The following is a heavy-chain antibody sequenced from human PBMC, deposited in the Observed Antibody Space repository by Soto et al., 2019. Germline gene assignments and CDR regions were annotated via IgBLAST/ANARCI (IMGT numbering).Heavy chain of an antibody. CDR3: ARASMTAAGNYYYYGMDV. J-gene: IGHJ6*02. Sequence: QVQLVQSGAEVKKPGSSVKVSCKASGGTFSSYAISWVRQAPGQGLEWMGGIIPIFGTANYAQKFQGRGTVTADESTSTAYMELGSLRSEDTAVYYCARASMTAAGNYYYYGMDVWGQGTTVTVSS. V-gene: IGHV1-69*12. D-gene: IGHD6-13*01. CDR1: GGTFSSYA. CDR2: IIPIFGTA.